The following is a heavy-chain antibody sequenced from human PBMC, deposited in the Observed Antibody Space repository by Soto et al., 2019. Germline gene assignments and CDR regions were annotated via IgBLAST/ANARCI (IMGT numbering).Heavy chain of an antibody. J-gene: IGHJ4*02. CDR1: GFTFSSYS. CDR2: ISSSSSTI. Sequence: EVQLVESGGGLVQPGGSLRLSCAASGFTFSSYSMNWVRQAPGKGLEWVSYISSSSSTIYYADSVKGRFTISRDNAKNSLYLQMNSLRDEDTGVYVCARAMSRPGIYYLDYWGQGTLFTVSS. D-gene: IGHD1-1*01. CDR3: ARAMSRPGIYYLDY. V-gene: IGHV3-48*02.